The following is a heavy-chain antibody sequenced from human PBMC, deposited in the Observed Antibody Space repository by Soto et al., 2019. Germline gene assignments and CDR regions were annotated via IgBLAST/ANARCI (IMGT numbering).Heavy chain of an antibody. J-gene: IGHJ4*02. Sequence: EVQLLESGGGFVQPGGSLRLSCTASGFTFTTHGMCWVRQAPGKGLEWVSTFTESPSETHYTDSVKGRFTIFRDNSKNTLYLHMDSLTAEDTAVYYCAKTYGAGSHYNAYWGQGTLVTVSA. V-gene: IGHV3-23*01. CDR3: AKTYGAGSHYNAY. D-gene: IGHD3-10*01. CDR1: GFTFTTHG. CDR2: FTESPSET.